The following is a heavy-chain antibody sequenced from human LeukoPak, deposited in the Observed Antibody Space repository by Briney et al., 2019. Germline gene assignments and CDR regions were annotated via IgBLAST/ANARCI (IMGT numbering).Heavy chain of an antibody. CDR1: GFTFSNYN. CDR2: ITSTSSYI. V-gene: IGHV3-21*01. D-gene: IGHD3-10*02. Sequence: GGSLRLSCAASGFTFSNYNMNWVRQAPGKGLEWVSSITSTSSYIYYADSVKGRFTISRDNAKNSLYLQMNSLRAEDTAVYYCAELGITMIGGVWGKGTTVTISS. CDR3: AELGITMIGGV. J-gene: IGHJ6*04.